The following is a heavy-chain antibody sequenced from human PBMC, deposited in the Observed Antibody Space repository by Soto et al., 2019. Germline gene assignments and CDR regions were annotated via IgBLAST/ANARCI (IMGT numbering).Heavy chain of an antibody. CDR2: IYYSGST. V-gene: IGHV4-59*08. Sequence: SETLSLTCTVSGGSISSYYWSWIRQPPGKGLEWIGYIYYSGSTNYNPSLKSRVTISVDTSKNQFSLKLSSVTAADTAVYYCARTTRNDFWCCYSCYYYMDVWSKRTALTVSS. J-gene: IGHJ6*03. D-gene: IGHD3-3*01. CDR1: GGSISSYY. CDR3: ARTTRNDFWCCYSCYYYMDV.